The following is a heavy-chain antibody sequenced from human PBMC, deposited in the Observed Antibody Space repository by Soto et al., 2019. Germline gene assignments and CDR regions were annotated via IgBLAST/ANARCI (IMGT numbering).Heavy chain of an antibody. CDR3: AREAPPDFDFWTGYYPHDY. D-gene: IGHD3-3*01. CDR2: ISYDGSNK. J-gene: IGHJ4*02. CDR1: GFTVSSSA. V-gene: IGHV3-30-3*01. Sequence: PGGSLRLSCTASGFTVSSSAMHWVRQAPGKGLEWVAVISYDGSNKYYAVSVKGRFTISRDSPNNILYLQMNSLRAEDTAVYYCAREAPPDFDFWTGYYPHDYWGQGTLVTVSS.